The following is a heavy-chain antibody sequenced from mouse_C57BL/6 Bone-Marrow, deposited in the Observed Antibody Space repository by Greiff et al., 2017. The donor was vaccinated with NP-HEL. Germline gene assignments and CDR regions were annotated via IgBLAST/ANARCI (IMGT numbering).Heavy chain of an antibody. V-gene: IGHV3-8*01. D-gene: IGHD1-1*01. CDR3: ARITTVVKGAMDY. CDR2: ISYSGST. Sequence: EVHLVESGPGLAKPSQSLSLTCSVTGYSITSDYWNWIRKFPGNKLEYMGYISYSGSTYYNPSLKSRISITRDTSKNQYYLQLNSVTTEDTATYYCARITTVVKGAMDYWGQGTSVTVSS. CDR1: GYSITSDY. J-gene: IGHJ4*01.